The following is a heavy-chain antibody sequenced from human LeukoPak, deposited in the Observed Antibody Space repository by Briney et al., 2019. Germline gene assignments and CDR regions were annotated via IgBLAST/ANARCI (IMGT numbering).Heavy chain of an antibody. D-gene: IGHD2-2*01. CDR1: GFTFCNAG. CDR3: TTGTQYDRNTSCYPFDS. J-gene: IGHJ4*02. CDR2: IKSRTDGGTT. V-gene: IGHV3-15*01. Sequence: GGSLRLSCAASGFTFCNAGVSWVRQAPGKGLEWVGRIKSRTDGGTTEYAAAAKGRFTISRDDSKNTLYLQMNSLKTEDTAVYYCTTGTQYDRNTSCYPFDSWGQGTLVTVSS.